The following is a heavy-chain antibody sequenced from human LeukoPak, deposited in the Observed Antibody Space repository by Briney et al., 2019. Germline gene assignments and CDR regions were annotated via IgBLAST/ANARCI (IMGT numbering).Heavy chain of an antibody. Sequence: SETLSLTCAVYGGSFSGYYWXWXRXPPGXGPEWIXEINHSGSTNYNPSLKSRVIISVDTFKNQFSLKLSSVTAADTAVYYCVRHLTYYYGSGSYYLDYWGQGTLVTVSS. CDR3: VRHLTYYYGSGSYYLDY. J-gene: IGHJ4*02. V-gene: IGHV4-34*01. CDR2: INHSGST. D-gene: IGHD3-10*01. CDR1: GGSFSGYY.